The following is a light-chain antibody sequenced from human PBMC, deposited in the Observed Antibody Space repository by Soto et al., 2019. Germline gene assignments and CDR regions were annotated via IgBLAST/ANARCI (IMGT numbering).Light chain of an antibody. V-gene: IGKV3-20*01. CDR1: QSVGSTY. CDR2: GAS. J-gene: IGKJ1*01. Sequence: EVVLTQSSGTLSLSPGERATLSCGASQSVGSTYVAWYQQKPGQAPRLLIYGASSRATGIPDRFSGSGSGTDFTLTISRLEPEDFAVYYCQQYTKSPWTFGHGTKVEMK. CDR3: QQYTKSPWT.